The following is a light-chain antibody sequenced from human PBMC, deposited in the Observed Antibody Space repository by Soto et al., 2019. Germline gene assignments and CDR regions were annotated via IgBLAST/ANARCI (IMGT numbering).Light chain of an antibody. CDR2: EVS. CDR3: SSYTSSSVGV. Sequence: QAVLTQPASVSGSPGQSITISCTGTSSDVGGYNYVSWYQQHPGKAPKLMIYEVSNRPSGVSNRFSGSKSGNTASLTISGLQAEDEADYYCSSYTSSSVGVFSGGTKLTVL. J-gene: IGLJ2*01. CDR1: SSDVGGYNY. V-gene: IGLV2-14*01.